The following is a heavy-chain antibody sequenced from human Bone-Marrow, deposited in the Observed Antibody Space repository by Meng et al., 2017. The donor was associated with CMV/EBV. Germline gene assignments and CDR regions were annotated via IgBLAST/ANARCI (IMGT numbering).Heavy chain of an antibody. D-gene: IGHD3-3*02. V-gene: IGHV1-18*01. CDR1: GYTFSSYG. CDR2: ISAYNGNT. CDR3: EGSVEYYHFRSGWEWYYYYGMDV. J-gene: IGHJ6*02. Sequence: ASVKVSCKASGYTFSSYGISWVRQDPGQGLEWMGWISAYNGNTNYAQRFQGRITTTADKSKTTAHMELSSMRSEDTAVYYCEGSVEYYHFRSGWEWYYYYGMDVWGQGTTVTVSS.